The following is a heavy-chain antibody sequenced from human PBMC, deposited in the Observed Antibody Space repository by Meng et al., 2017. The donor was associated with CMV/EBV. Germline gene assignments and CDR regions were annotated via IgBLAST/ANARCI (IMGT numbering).Heavy chain of an antibody. CDR1: GFTCSSYS. Sequence: GESLEISCAASGFTCSSYSMNWVRQPPGKGLEWVSSISSSSSYIYYADSVKGRFTISRDNAKNSRYLQMNSRRAEATDVYYCAREKDRGARIKAHSPYFDYWGQGTLVTVSS. CDR2: ISSSSSYI. J-gene: IGHJ4*02. CDR3: AREKDRGARIKAHSPYFDY. V-gene: IGHV3-21*01. D-gene: IGHD5-12*01.